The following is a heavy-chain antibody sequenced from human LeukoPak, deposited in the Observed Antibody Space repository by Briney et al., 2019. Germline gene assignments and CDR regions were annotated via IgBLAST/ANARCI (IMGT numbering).Heavy chain of an antibody. Sequence: GGSLRLSCAASGFTFSSYAMSWVRQAPGKGLEWVSTISGSGDNTYYADSVKGRFTISRDNSKNTLYLQMNSLRAEDTAVYYCAKVTYGSGTYGAFDYWGQGTLVTVSS. V-gene: IGHV3-23*01. CDR2: ISGSGDNT. CDR1: GFTFSSYA. CDR3: AKVTYGSGTYGAFDY. J-gene: IGHJ4*02. D-gene: IGHD3-10*01.